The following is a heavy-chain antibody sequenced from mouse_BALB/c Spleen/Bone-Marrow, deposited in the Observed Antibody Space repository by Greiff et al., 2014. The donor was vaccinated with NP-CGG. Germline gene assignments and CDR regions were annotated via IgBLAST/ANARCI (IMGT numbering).Heavy chain of an antibody. J-gene: IGHJ3*01. D-gene: IGHD2-14*01. CDR1: GHSFTGYN. CDR3: TRSRAYFRDWFAY. Sequence: VQLQQSGPELEKPGASVKISCKASGHSFTGYNMNWVKQSHGKSLEWIGNIDPYYGTTTFNQKFKDKVTLTVDKSSSTAYMQLKSLTSEDSAVYYCTRSRAYFRDWFAYWGQGTLVTVSA. CDR2: IDPYYGTT. V-gene: IGHV1-39*01.